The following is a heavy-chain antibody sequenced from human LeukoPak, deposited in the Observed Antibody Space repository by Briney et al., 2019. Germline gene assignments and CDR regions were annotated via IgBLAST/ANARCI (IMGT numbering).Heavy chain of an antibody. CDR3: ARGGGRSGPGAFDI. Sequence: GGSLRLSCAASGFTFRIYAFHWVRQAPGKGLEYVSAISSKGDSTYYAQSVKGRFTISRDNSKNTVYLQMGSLSAEDMAVYFCARGGGRSGPGAFDIWGQGTMVTVSS. J-gene: IGHJ3*02. V-gene: IGHV3-64*01. CDR2: ISSKGDST. D-gene: IGHD3-10*01. CDR1: GFTFRIYA.